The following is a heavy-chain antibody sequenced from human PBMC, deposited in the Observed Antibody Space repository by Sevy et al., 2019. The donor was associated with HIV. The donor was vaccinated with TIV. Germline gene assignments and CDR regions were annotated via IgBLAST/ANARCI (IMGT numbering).Heavy chain of an antibody. J-gene: IGHJ6*03. D-gene: IGHD3-10*01. CDR3: ARDKEYGSGFMDV. CDR2: IYTSGST. Sequence: SETLSLTCTVSGGSISSGSYYWSWIRQPAGKGLEWIGRIYTSGSTNYNPSLKSRVTISVDTSKNQFSLKLSSVTAADTAVYYCARDKEYGSGFMDVWGKGTTVTVSS. V-gene: IGHV4-61*02. CDR1: GGSISSGSYY.